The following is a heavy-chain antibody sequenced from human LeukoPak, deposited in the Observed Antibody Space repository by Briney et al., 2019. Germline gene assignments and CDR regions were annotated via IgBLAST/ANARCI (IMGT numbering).Heavy chain of an antibody. D-gene: IGHD4-17*01. CDR3: ARDPAYGDYDYYYYGMDV. Sequence: SETLSLTCTVSGGSISSYYWSWIRQPAGKGLEWIGRIYTSGSTNYNPSLKSRVTMSVDTSKNQFSLKLSSVTAADTAVYYCARDPAYGDYDYYYYGMDVWGQGTTVTVSS. J-gene: IGHJ6*02. CDR2: IYTSGST. CDR1: GGSISSYY. V-gene: IGHV4-4*07.